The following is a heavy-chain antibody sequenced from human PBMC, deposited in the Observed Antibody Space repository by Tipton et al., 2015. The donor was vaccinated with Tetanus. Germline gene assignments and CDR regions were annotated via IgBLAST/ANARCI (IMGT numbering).Heavy chain of an antibody. V-gene: IGHV3-11*01. CDR1: RFTFSDYY. J-gene: IGHJ4*02. Sequence: GSLRLSCAASRFTFSDYYMSWIRQAPGKGLEWISYISPGGTTINYIDSVKGRFTISRDNAKNLMFLQMSALRAGDMGVYYCARDAYGSGSYFDLWGLGTQVTVSS. CDR2: ISPGGTTI. CDR3: ARDAYGSGSYFDL. D-gene: IGHD3-10*01.